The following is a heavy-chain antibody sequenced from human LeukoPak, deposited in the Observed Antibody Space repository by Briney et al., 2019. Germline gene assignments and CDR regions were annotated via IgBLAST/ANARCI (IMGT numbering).Heavy chain of an antibody. D-gene: IGHD3-3*01. CDR1: GGSISSYY. Sequence: SETLSLTCTVSGGSISSYYWSWLRQPPGKGLEWIGYIYTSGSTNYNPSLKSRVTISVDTSKNQFSLKLSSVTAADTAVYYCARVSPWSGWGPVAQNWFDPWGQGTLVTVSS. J-gene: IGHJ5*02. CDR2: IYTSGST. CDR3: ARVSPWSGWGPVAQNWFDP. V-gene: IGHV4-4*09.